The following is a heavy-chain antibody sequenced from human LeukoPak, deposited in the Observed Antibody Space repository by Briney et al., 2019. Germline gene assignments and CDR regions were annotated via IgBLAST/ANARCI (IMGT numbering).Heavy chain of an antibody. D-gene: IGHD2-2*01. J-gene: IGHJ4*02. CDR3: AKDPRTVPGYCFDY. CDR1: GFTFSSSA. CDR2: ISGSDGGT. V-gene: IGHV3-23*01. Sequence: PGGSLRLSCAASGFTFSSSAMSWVRQAPGKGLEWVSGISGSDGGTYYADSVKGRFTISRDNSKNTLYLQMNSLRDEDTALYYCAKDPRTVPGYCFDYWGQGTLVTVSS.